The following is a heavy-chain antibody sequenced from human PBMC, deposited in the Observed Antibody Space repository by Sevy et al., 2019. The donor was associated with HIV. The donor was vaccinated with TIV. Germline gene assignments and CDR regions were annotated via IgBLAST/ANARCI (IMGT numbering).Heavy chain of an antibody. CDR3: ASRGMDGYSYANGYYFDY. D-gene: IGHD5-18*01. Sequence: GGSLRLSCAASGFTFSSYWMSWVRQAPGKGLEWVANIKQDGSEKYYVDSVKGRFTISRDNAKNSLYLQMNSLRAEDTAVYYCASRGMDGYSYANGYYFDYWGQGTLVTVSS. V-gene: IGHV3-7*01. CDR2: IKQDGSEK. CDR1: GFTFSSYW. J-gene: IGHJ4*02.